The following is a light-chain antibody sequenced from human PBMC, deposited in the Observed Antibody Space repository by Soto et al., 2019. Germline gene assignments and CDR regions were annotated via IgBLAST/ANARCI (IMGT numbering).Light chain of an antibody. CDR2: DVI. CDR1: SSDVGVYKY. J-gene: IGLJ1*01. V-gene: IGLV2-11*01. Sequence: QSALIQPRSVSGSPGQSVTISCTGTSSDVGVYKYVSCYRQLPGKAPKLMIYDVITRPSGVPDRFSGSKSGNTASLTISGLQAEDEADYYCCSYAGDYTFVFGTGTKVTVL. CDR3: CSYAGDYTFV.